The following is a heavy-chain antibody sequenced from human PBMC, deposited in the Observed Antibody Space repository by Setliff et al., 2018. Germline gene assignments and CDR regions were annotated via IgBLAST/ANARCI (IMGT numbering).Heavy chain of an antibody. Sequence: PSETLSLTCTVSGGSISSHYWSWVRQPPGKGLEWIGYIYHAGSTYYNPSLKSRVTISVDTSKNQFSLKLSSVTAADTAVYYCARDAGGTIGIAVFDYWGQGTLVTVSS. D-gene: IGHD6-19*01. CDR1: GGSISSHY. J-gene: IGHJ4*02. CDR2: IYHAGST. CDR3: ARDAGGTIGIAVFDY. V-gene: IGHV4-59*11.